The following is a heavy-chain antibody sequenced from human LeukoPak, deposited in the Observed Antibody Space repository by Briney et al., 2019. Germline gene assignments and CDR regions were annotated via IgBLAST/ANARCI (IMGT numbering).Heavy chain of an antibody. CDR1: GFTFSSYG. CDR2: ISYDGSNK. D-gene: IGHD3-3*01. J-gene: IGHJ6*03. V-gene: IGHV3-30*18. CDR3: AKTSLSDPSGHYYYMDV. Sequence: GGSLRLSCAASGFTFSSYGMHWVRQAPGKGLEWVAVISYDGSNKYYADSVKGRFTISRDNSQNTVSLQLNNLRIEDAALYYCAKTSLSDPSGHYYYMDVWGKGTTVTVSS.